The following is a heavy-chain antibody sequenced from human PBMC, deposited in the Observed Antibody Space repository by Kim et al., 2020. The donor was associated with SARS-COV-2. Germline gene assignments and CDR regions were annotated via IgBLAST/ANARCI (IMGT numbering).Heavy chain of an antibody. J-gene: IGHJ5*02. CDR3: AASAYYDYIWGSSTWFDP. CDR2: ISYDGSNK. CDR1: GFTFSSYG. D-gene: IGHD3-16*01. Sequence: GGSLRLSCAASGFTFSSYGMHWVRQAPGKGLEWVAVISYDGSNKYYADSVKGRFTISRDNSKNTLYLQMNSLRAEDTAVYYCAASAYYDYIWGSSTWFDPWGQGTLVTVSS. V-gene: IGHV3-30*03.